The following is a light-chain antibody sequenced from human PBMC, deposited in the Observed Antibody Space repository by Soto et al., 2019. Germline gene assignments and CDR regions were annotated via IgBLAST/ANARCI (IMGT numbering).Light chain of an antibody. CDR3: QQRSNWPPLT. V-gene: IGKV3-11*01. CDR1: QSLTRN. J-gene: IGKJ4*01. CDR2: GAS. Sequence: EIVMTQSPATLSVSPGERVTLSCRASQSLTRNLAWYQHEPGQAPGFLIYGASTRATGIPDRFSGGGSGTDFTLTISSLEPEDFAVYYCQQRSNWPPLTFGGGTKVDIK.